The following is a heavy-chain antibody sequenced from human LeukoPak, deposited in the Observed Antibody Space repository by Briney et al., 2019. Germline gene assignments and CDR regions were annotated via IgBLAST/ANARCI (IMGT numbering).Heavy chain of an antibody. CDR3: ARTLNYYGSGSYLGAY. Sequence: GASVKVSCKASGYTFTSYGISWVRQAPGQGLEWMGWISAYNDNTNYAQKLQGRVTMTTDTSTSTAYMELRSLRSDDTAVYYCARTLNYYGSGSYLGAYWGQGTLVTVSS. D-gene: IGHD3-10*01. J-gene: IGHJ4*02. CDR1: GYTFTSYG. CDR2: ISAYNDNT. V-gene: IGHV1-18*01.